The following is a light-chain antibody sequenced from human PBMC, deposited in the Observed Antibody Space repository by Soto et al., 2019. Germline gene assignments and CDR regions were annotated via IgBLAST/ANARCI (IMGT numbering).Light chain of an antibody. V-gene: IGKV3-11*01. CDR1: QSVGSY. CDR2: DAS. CDR3: QQRISWPLS. J-gene: IGKJ4*01. Sequence: EIVLTQSPATLSLSPGERATLSCRASQSVGSYLAWFQQRPGQAPRLVIHDASKRATGIPARFSGSGSGTDFSLTISGLEPEDFAIYYCQQRISWPLSFGGGTKLEIK.